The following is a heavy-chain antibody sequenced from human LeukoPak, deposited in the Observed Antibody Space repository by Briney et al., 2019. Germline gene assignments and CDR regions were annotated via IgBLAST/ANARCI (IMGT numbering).Heavy chain of an antibody. CDR3: ARVGGYCSGGSCFGNRFDP. Sequence: SETLSLTCTVSGGSISSYYWSWIRQPPGKGLEWIGYIYYSGSTNYNPSLKSRVTISVDTSKNQFSLKLSSVTAADTAVYYCARVGGYCSGGSCFGNRFDPWGQGTLVTVSS. J-gene: IGHJ5*02. CDR1: GGSISSYY. V-gene: IGHV4-59*01. CDR2: IYYSGST. D-gene: IGHD2-15*01.